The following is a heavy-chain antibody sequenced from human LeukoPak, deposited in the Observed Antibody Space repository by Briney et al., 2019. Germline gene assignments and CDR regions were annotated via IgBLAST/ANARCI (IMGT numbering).Heavy chain of an antibody. CDR3: ASPLKGAVTRLYYYGMDV. CDR2: ISYDGSNK. CDR1: GFTFSSYA. J-gene: IGHJ6*02. D-gene: IGHD4-17*01. Sequence: GGSLRLSCAASGFTFSSYAMPWVRQAPGKGLEWVAVISYDGSNKYYADSVKGRFTISRDNSKNTLYLQMNSLRAEDTAVYYCASPLKGAVTRLYYYGMDVWGQGTTVTVSS. V-gene: IGHV3-30-3*01.